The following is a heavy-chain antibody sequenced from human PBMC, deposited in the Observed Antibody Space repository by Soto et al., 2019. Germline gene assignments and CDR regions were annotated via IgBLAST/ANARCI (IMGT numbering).Heavy chain of an antibody. CDR3: ARAGEFSYFFDY. CDR1: GGSISSGGYY. Sequence: QVQLQESGPGLVKPSQTLSLTCTVSGGSISSGGYYWSWIRQHPGKGLECIGFIYYSGSTYYNPSLKSQVTISLDTSKNQFSLKLSSVTAAATAVYYCARAGEFSYFFDYWGQGTLVTVSS. J-gene: IGHJ4*02. CDR2: IYYSGST. V-gene: IGHV4-31*01. D-gene: IGHD3-10*01.